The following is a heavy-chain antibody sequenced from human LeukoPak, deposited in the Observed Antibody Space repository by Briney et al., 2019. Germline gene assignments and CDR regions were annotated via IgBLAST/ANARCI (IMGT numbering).Heavy chain of an antibody. Sequence: SETLSLTCAVYGGSFSGYYWSWIRQPPGKGLEWIAYIYYSGSTNYNPSLKSRVTISVDTSKNQFSLKLSSVTAADTAVYYCARCAAMVEPYYYYYYMDVWGKGTTVTISS. J-gene: IGHJ6*03. CDR3: ARCAAMVEPYYYYYYMDV. V-gene: IGHV4-59*01. D-gene: IGHD5-18*01. CDR1: GGSFSGYY. CDR2: IYYSGST.